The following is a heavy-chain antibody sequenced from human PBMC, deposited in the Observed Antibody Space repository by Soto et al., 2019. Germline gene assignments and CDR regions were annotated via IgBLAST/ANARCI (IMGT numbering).Heavy chain of an antibody. J-gene: IGHJ6*02. D-gene: IGHD3-10*01. V-gene: IGHV1-69*01. Sequence: QVQLVQSGAEVKKPGSSVKVSCKASGGTFSRYSISWVRQAPGQGLEWMGVIIPVLGTANYAQKFQGRLTITADSSTTTAYMDLSGLRSEDTAVYFCARDYAPHYFGAGNDLPGYNYGMDVWGQGTTVSVSS. CDR3: ARDYAPHYFGAGNDLPGYNYGMDV. CDR2: IIPVLGTA. CDR1: GGTFSRYS.